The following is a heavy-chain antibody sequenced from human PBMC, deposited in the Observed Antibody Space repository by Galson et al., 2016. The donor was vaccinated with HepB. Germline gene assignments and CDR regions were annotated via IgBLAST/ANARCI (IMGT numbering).Heavy chain of an antibody. D-gene: IGHD6-19*01. Sequence: TLSLTCTVSGGSISSGSYYWSWIRQPAGKGLEWIGRINSGGSTNYDPSLKSRVTIPIDTSKSQFYLNLNSVTAADTAVYYCARKYSSGGLDYFDYWGQGTLVTVSS. CDR3: ARKYSSGGLDYFDY. CDR2: INSGGST. J-gene: IGHJ4*02. CDR1: GGSISSGSYY. V-gene: IGHV4-61*02.